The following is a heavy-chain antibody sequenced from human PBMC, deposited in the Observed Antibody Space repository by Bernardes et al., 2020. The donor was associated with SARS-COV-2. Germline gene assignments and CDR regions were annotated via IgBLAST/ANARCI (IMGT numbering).Heavy chain of an antibody. CDR1: GYTFTGYY. J-gene: IGHJ4*02. Sequence: SVNVSCKASGYTFTGYYMHWMRHAPGQGLEWMGLINPNSGVTHYAQKFQGIVTMTRDTSISTAYMELSRLRSDDTAVYYCARDRHAPREEEYYFDYWGQGTLVTVST. CDR3: ARDRHAPREEEYYFDY. CDR2: INPNSGVT. V-gene: IGHV1-2*02.